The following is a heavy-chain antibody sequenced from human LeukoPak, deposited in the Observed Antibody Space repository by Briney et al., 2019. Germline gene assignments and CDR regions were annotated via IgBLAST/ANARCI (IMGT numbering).Heavy chain of an antibody. CDR2: ISAYNGNT. Sequence: ASVKVSCKASGCTFTSYGISWVRQAPGQGLEWMGWISAYNGNTNYAQKLQGRVTMTTDTSTSTAYMELSSLRSEDTAVYYCARDLIYGSGSTFGFWGQGTLVTVSS. D-gene: IGHD3-10*01. J-gene: IGHJ4*02. V-gene: IGHV1-18*01. CDR1: GCTFTSYG. CDR3: ARDLIYGSGSTFGF.